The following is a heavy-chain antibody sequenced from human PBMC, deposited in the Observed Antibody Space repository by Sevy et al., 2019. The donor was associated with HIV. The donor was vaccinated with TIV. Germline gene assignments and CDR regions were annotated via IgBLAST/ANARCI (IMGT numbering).Heavy chain of an antibody. D-gene: IGHD2-2*01. J-gene: IGHJ5*02. CDR2: ISNSGTSK. Sequence: GGSLRLSCAASGFTFSSYEMNWVRQAPGKGLEWVSCISNSGTSKYYADSVKGRFAISRDNAKNSLYLQMNSLRAEDTAVYYCARGTDIVVVPAAYNWFDPWGQGTLVTVSS. V-gene: IGHV3-48*03. CDR1: GFTFSSYE. CDR3: ARGTDIVVVPAAYNWFDP.